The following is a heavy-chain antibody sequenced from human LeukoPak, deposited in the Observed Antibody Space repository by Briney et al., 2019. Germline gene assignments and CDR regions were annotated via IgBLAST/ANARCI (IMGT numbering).Heavy chain of an antibody. CDR2: IYYSGST. Sequence: PSETMSLTCTVSGGSISSSSYYWGWIRQPPGKGLEWIGSIYYSGSTYYNPSLKSRVTISVDTSKNQFSLKLSSVTAADTAVYYCARRSGVYDSSGYYYPYYYYYMDVWGKGTTVTVSS. D-gene: IGHD3-22*01. J-gene: IGHJ6*03. V-gene: IGHV4-39*01. CDR3: ARRSGVYDSSGYYYPYYYYYMDV. CDR1: GGSISSSSYY.